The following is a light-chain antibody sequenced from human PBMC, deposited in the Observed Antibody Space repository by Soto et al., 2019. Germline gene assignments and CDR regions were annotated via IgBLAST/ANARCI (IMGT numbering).Light chain of an antibody. V-gene: IGLV4-69*01. CDR2: LNSDGSH. CDR1: SGHSNYA. CDR3: QTWGSGIVV. Sequence: QPVLTQSPPASASLGASVKLTCTLSSGHSNYAIAWHQQQSEKGPRYLMKLNSDGSHSKGDGIPDRFSGSSSGAERYLNIASLQSEDEADYYCQTWGSGIVVFGGGTKLTVL. J-gene: IGLJ2*01.